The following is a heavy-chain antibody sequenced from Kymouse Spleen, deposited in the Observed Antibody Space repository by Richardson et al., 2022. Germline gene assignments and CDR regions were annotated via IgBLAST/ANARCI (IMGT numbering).Heavy chain of an antibody. CDR1: GFTFSSYW. J-gene: IGHJ6*02. V-gene: IGHV3-7*01. CDR2: IKQDGSEK. D-gene: IGHD6-19*01. CDR3: ARAGAVAGYYYGMDV. Sequence: EVQLVESGGGLVQPGGSLRLSCAASGFTFSSYWMSWVRQAPGKGLEWVANIKQDGSEKYYVDSVKGRFTISRDNAKNSLYLQMNSLRAEDTAVYYCARAGAVAGYYYGMDVWGQGTTVTVSS.